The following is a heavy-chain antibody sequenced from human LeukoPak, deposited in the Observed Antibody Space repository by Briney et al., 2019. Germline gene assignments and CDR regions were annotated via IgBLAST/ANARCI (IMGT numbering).Heavy chain of an antibody. V-gene: IGHV4-39*02. CDR2: IYYSGNT. D-gene: IGHD3-10*01. J-gene: IGHJ6*03. CDR1: GDSISTSNSY. CDR3: ARDGWGSGSYYTKKFLDYYYYYMDV. Sequence: SETLSLTCTVSGDSISTSNSYWGWLRQPPGTGLEWIGSIYYSGNTYYNAALKSRATISVDTSKNQFSLKLTSVTAADTAVYYCARDGWGSGSYYTKKFLDYYYYYMDVWGKGTTVTVS.